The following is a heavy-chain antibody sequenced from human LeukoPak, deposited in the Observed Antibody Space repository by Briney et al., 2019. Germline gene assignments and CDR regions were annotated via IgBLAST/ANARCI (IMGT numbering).Heavy chain of an antibody. Sequence: GGSLRLSCAASGFTFDDYGMSWVRQAPGKGLEWVSAISGNGGNTYYADSVKGRFTISRDTSNNMLFLQMNSLRAGDTAVYYCAKGGSAGGPNWFDPWAQGTLVTVSS. V-gene: IGHV3-23*01. J-gene: IGHJ5*02. CDR2: ISGNGGNT. CDR1: GFTFDDYG. CDR3: AKGGSAGGPNWFDP. D-gene: IGHD2-15*01.